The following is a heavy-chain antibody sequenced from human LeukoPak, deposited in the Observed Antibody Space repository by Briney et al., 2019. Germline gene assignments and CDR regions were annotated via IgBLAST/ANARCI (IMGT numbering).Heavy chain of an antibody. J-gene: IGHJ6*03. CDR3: ARVGGTYYYGSGGTGYYYYMDV. D-gene: IGHD3-10*01. CDR2: ITISSTTI. V-gene: IGHV3-48*04. Sequence: GGSLRLSCAASGFTFSSYGMTWVRQAPGKGLEWISYITISSTTIYYADSVKGRFTISRDNAKNSLYLQMNSLRAEDTAVYYCARVGGTYYYGSGGTGYYYYMDVWGKGTTVTVSS. CDR1: GFTFSSYG.